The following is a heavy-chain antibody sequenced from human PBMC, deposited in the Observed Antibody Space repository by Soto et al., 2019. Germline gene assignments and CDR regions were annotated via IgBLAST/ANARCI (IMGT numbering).Heavy chain of an antibody. CDR3: TTDPRIGGRRFDS. V-gene: IGHV3-15*01. CDR2: IKSKTDGGAK. Sequence: GGSLRLSCADSGFTSNNAWMNWVRQAPGKGLEWVGRIKSKTDGGAKDYAAPVNGRFTISRDDSKNTLFLQMNSLKTEDTAVYYCTTDPRIGGRRFDSWGQGTLVTVSS. CDR1: GFTSNNAW. J-gene: IGHJ4*02. D-gene: IGHD2-15*01.